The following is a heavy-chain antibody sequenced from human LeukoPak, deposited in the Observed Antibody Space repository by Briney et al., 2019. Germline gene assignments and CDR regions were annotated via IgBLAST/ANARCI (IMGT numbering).Heavy chain of an antibody. J-gene: IGHJ4*02. CDR1: GGSFSGYY. D-gene: IGHD5-12*01. CDR3: ARGDERRGYSGYDGRWGYFDY. V-gene: IGHV4-34*01. Sequence: SETLSLTCAVYGGSFSGYYWSWIRQPPGKGLEWIGEINHSGSTNYNPSLKSRVTISVDTSKNQFSLKLSSVTAADTAVYYCARGDERRGYSGYDGRWGYFDYWGQGTLVTVSS. CDR2: INHSGST.